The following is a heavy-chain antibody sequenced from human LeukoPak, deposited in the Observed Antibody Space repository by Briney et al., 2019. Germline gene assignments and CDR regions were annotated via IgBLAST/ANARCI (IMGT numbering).Heavy chain of an antibody. CDR2: IFHTGDV. CDR1: GYSINSGYF. V-gene: IGHV4-38-2*02. CDR3: ARVREWLRSLYYFDY. Sequence: SETLSLTCTVSGYSINSGYFWGWVRPPPGKGPEWIGSIFHTGDVYYNPSLRSRVTLSIDTSRNQVSLKLSSVTAADTAVYYCARVREWLRSLYYFDYWGQGMLVTVSS. J-gene: IGHJ4*02. D-gene: IGHD5-12*01.